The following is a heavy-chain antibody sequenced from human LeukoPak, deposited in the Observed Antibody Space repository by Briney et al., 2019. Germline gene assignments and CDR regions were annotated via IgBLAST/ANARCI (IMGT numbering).Heavy chain of an antibody. J-gene: IGHJ4*02. CDR2: ISWNSGSI. Sequence: GGSLRLSCAASGFTFDDYAMHWVRQAPGKGLEWVSGISWNSGSIGYADSVKGRFTISRDNAKNSLYLQMNSLRAVDTALYYCAKGSYDSSGYYPLFDYWGQGTLVTVSS. V-gene: IGHV3-9*01. D-gene: IGHD3-22*01. CDR3: AKGSYDSSGYYPLFDY. CDR1: GFTFDDYA.